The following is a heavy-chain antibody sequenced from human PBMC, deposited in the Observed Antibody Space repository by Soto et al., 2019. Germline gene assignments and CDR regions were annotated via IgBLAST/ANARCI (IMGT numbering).Heavy chain of an antibody. D-gene: IGHD6-19*01. V-gene: IGHV2-5*01. J-gene: IGHJ4*02. CDR2: IYWNDDK. Sequence: CCPTLVNPTQTLTLTCTFSGFPLTTSGVAVGWIRQPPGKALEWLALIYWNDDKRYSLSLKSRLTITKDTSKNHVVVTMTDMDPVDTATYYCAHTTYSSTSYYFDYWGPGTMVTVSA. CDR3: AHTTYSSTSYYFDY. CDR1: GFPLTTSGVA.